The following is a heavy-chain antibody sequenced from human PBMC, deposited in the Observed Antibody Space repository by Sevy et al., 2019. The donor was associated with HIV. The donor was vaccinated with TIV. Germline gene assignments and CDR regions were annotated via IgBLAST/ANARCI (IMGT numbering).Heavy chain of an antibody. J-gene: IGHJ6*02. Sequence: GGSLRLSCTASGFTFSSAWMSWVRQAPGKGLEWVGRIKSEFDGGAIDYAGPVKGRFSISREDSKKTVYLQMNSLKTEDTAVYYCITDPAYRGYDEEVINYYFYGMDVWGQGTTVTVSS. CDR2: IKSEFDGGAI. CDR1: GFTFSSAW. D-gene: IGHD5-12*01. CDR3: ITDPAYRGYDEEVINYYFYGMDV. V-gene: IGHV3-15*01.